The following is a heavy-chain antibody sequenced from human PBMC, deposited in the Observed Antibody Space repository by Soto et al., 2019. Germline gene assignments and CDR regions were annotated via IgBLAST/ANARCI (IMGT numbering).Heavy chain of an antibody. Sequence: PGGSLRLSCAASGFTFSSYGMHWVRQAPGKGLEGVAVISYDGSNKYYADSVKGRFTISRDNSKNTLYLQMNSLRAEDTAVYYCAKDQGSGPNYDYVWGTFDAFDIWGQGTMVTVSS. V-gene: IGHV3-30*18. CDR3: AKDQGSGPNYDYVWGTFDAFDI. CDR2: ISYDGSNK. CDR1: GFTFSSYG. J-gene: IGHJ3*02. D-gene: IGHD3-16*01.